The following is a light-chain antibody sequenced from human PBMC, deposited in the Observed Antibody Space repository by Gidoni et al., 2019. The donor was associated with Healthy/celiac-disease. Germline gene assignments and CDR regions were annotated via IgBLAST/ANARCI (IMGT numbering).Light chain of an antibody. CDR1: SSNIGAGYD. CDR3: QSYDSSLSGYV. Sequence: QSVLTQPPSVSYAPVHRVTISCTGSSSNIGAGYDVHWYQQLPGTAPKLLIYGNSNRPSGVPDRFSGSKSGTSASLAITGLQAEDEADYYCQSYDSSLSGYVFGTGTKVTVL. CDR2: GNS. V-gene: IGLV1-40*01. J-gene: IGLJ1*01.